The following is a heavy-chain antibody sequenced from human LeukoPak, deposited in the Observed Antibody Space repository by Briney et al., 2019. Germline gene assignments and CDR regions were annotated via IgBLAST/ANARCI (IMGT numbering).Heavy chain of an antibody. CDR1: GGSISSSY. V-gene: IGHV4-59*08. J-gene: IGHJ4*02. CDR3: AARYSSGFDY. Sequence: SETLSLTCTVSGGSISSSYWSWIRQPPGKGLEWIGYIYYSGSTNYNPSLKSRVTISVDTSKNQFSLKLSSVTAADMAVYYCAARYSSGFDYWGQGTLVTVSS. CDR2: IYYSGST. D-gene: IGHD6-19*01.